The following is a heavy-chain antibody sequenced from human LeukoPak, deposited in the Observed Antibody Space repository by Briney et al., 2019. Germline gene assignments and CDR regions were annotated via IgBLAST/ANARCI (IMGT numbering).Heavy chain of an antibody. Sequence: PGGSLRLSCAASGFTFGDYAMHWVRQAPGKGLEWVSGISWNSGSIGYADSVKGRFTISRDNAKNSLYLQMNSLRAEDTALYYCAKDSYGDYSYYFDYWGQGTLVTVSS. CDR3: AKDSYGDYSYYFDY. J-gene: IGHJ4*02. V-gene: IGHV3-9*01. D-gene: IGHD4-17*01. CDR2: ISWNSGSI. CDR1: GFTFGDYA.